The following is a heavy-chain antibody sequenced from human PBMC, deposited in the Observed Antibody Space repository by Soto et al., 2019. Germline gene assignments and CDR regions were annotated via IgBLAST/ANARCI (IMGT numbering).Heavy chain of an antibody. D-gene: IGHD3-3*01. J-gene: IGHJ4*02. CDR1: GGSISTGGYY. CDR3: ARKQAGFFYGIDY. CDR2: IDGSGYT. V-gene: IGHV4-31*03. Sequence: TLSLTCTVSGGSISTGGYYWSWNRQYPGKGLEWLGYIDGSGYTFYNPSLQSRLTLSMDTSKNQFSLKLSSATAADTAVYFCARKQAGFFYGIDYWGQGTLVTVSS.